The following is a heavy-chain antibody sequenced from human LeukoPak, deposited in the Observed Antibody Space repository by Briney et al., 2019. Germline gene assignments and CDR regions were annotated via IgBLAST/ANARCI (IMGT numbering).Heavy chain of an antibody. CDR2: IYYSGGT. J-gene: IGHJ4*02. V-gene: IGHV4-39*07. D-gene: IGHD6-13*01. CDR1: GSSISRSTYY. Sequence: SETLSLTCTVSGSSISRSTYYWGWIRQPPGNGLEWIGSIYYSGGTYYNPSLKSRVTISVDMSKNQFSLKVSSVTAADTAVYYCARDHGSSNWYYYWGQGTLVTVSS. CDR3: ARDHGSSNWYYY.